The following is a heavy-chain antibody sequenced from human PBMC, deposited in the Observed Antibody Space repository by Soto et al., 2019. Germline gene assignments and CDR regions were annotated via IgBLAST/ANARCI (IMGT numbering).Heavy chain of an antibody. CDR1: GYTFIGYY. V-gene: IGHV1-2*02. CDR3: ARGEDIVVIPVENWFDP. Sequence: QVQLVQSGAEVKKPGASVKVSCKASGYTFIGYYMHWVRQAPGQGLEWMGWINPNSGGTNYAQKFQGRVTMTRDTSISTVYMELSRLTSDDTAVYYCARGEDIVVIPVENWFDPWGQGSLVTVSS. J-gene: IGHJ5*02. CDR2: INPNSGGT. D-gene: IGHD2-2*01.